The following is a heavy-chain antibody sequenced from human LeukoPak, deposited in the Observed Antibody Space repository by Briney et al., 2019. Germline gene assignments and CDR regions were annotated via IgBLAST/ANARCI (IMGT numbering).Heavy chain of an antibody. J-gene: IGHJ4*02. V-gene: IGHV1-69*01. CDR3: ALTYDSSGRYFDY. D-gene: IGHD3-22*01. CDR2: IIPIFGTA. CDR1: GGTFSSYA. Sequence: EASVKVSCKASGGTFSSYAISWVRQAPGQGLEWMGGIIPIFGTANYAQKFQGRVTTTADESTSTAYMELSSLRSEDTAVYYCALTYDSSGRYFDYWGQGTLVTVSS.